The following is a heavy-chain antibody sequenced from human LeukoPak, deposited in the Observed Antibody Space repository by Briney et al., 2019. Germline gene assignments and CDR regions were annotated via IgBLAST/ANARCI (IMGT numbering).Heavy chain of an antibody. Sequence: AGGSLRLSCEASGFSFSSDAMGWVRQAPGKGLEWASSISINGGASYYAESVKGRFTISRDTSKNTLSLQMNSLRVEDTALYYCARERSGTNGLFDSWGQGTLVIVSS. CDR3: ARERSGTNGLFDS. CDR1: GFSFSSDA. V-gene: IGHV3-23*01. CDR2: ISINGGAS. J-gene: IGHJ4*02.